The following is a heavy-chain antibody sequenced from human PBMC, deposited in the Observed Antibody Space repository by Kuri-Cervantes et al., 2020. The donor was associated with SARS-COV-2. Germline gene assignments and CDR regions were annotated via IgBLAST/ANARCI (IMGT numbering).Heavy chain of an antibody. J-gene: IGHJ4*02. CDR3: ARDWNDYGYY. Sequence: SETLSLTCTVSGGSISSYYWSWIRQPADKGLEWIGRIFTIGSTNYNPSLESRVTMSVDTSKNQVSLRLTSVTAADTAIYYCARDWNDYGYYWGQGILVTVSS. CDR2: IFTIGST. D-gene: IGHD4-17*01. V-gene: IGHV4-4*07. CDR1: GGSISSYY.